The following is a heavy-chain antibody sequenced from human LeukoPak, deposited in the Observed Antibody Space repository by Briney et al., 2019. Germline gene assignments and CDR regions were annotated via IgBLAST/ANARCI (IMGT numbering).Heavy chain of an antibody. J-gene: IGHJ5*02. Sequence: GWSLTLSCPGSGLTFNKYAMGWLRQAPGTGVAWVAGISKGGCRTYYADSVKGRLTISRDNSRNTVYLQINSLRDEGTAAYYCLKEEGTHSFAGSWGQGALVTVSS. CDR1: GLTFNKYA. D-gene: IGHD1/OR15-1a*01. V-gene: IGHV3-23*01. CDR2: ISKGGCRT. CDR3: LKEEGTHSFAGS.